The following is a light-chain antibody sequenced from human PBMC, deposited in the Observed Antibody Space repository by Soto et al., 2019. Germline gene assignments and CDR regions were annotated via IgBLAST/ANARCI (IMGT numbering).Light chain of an antibody. CDR1: QSISSW. CDR2: DAS. CDR3: QQYNSYSPET. Sequence: DIQMTQTPSTLSASVGDRVTITCRASQSISSWLAWYQQKPGKAPNLLIYDASSLESGVPSRFSGSGSGTEFTLTITSLHPDDFASYYCQQYNSYSPETFGQGTKVDIK. J-gene: IGKJ1*01. V-gene: IGKV1-5*01.